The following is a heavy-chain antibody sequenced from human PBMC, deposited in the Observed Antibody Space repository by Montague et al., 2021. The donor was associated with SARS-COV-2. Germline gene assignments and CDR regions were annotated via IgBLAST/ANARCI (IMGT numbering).Heavy chain of an antibody. D-gene: IGHD5-12*01. CDR1: GGSISSYY. CDR3: ARGAGRGSGYGKYYYYYYGMDV. Sequence: SETLSLTCTVSGGSISSYYWSWIRQPPGKGLEWIGYIYYRGSTNYNPSLNSRVTISVDTSKNQFFLQLSSVTAADTAVDYCARGAGRGSGYGKYYYYYYGMDVWGQGTTVTVSS. J-gene: IGHJ6*02. CDR2: IYYRGST. V-gene: IGHV4-59*01.